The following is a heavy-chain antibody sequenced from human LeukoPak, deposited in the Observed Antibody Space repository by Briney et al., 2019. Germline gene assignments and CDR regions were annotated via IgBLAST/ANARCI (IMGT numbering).Heavy chain of an antibody. J-gene: IGHJ4*02. CDR2: ISYDGSNK. CDR1: GFTFSSYG. CDR3: ARDWARSYGDYFDY. Sequence: GGSLRLSCAASGFTFSSYGMHWVRQAPGKGLEWVAVISYDGSNKYYADSVKGRFTISRDNAKNSLYLQMNSLRAEDTAVYYCARDWARSYGDYFDYWGQGTLVTVSS. V-gene: IGHV3-30*03. D-gene: IGHD4-17*01.